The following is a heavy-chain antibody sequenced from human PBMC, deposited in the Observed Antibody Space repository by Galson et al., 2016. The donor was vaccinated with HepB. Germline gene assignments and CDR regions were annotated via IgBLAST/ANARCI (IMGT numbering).Heavy chain of an antibody. V-gene: IGHV1-18*01. Sequence: SVKVSCKASGYTFASYGISWVRQAPGQGLEWMGWISAYNGNTNYAQKLQGRVAMTTDTSTSTAYMELRSLRSDDTAGYYWARDWLVAVFDYWGQGTLVTVSS. CDR1: GYTFASYG. D-gene: IGHD6-19*01. J-gene: IGHJ4*02. CDR3: ARDWLVAVFDY. CDR2: ISAYNGNT.